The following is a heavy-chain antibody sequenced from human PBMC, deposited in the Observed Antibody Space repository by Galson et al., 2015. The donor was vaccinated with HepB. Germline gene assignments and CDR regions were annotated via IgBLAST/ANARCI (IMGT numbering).Heavy chain of an antibody. Sequence: SLRLSCAASGFTFTSYYMSWVRQAPGKGLEWLAMIKKDGSEENYLGSVRGRFTISRDNAKKSLYLQMNSLRAEDTAIYYCASLDTAMVTGGGYWGQGTLVTVSS. CDR1: GFTFTSYY. CDR3: ASLDTAMVTGGGY. J-gene: IGHJ4*02. V-gene: IGHV3-7*01. D-gene: IGHD5-18*01. CDR2: IKKDGSEE.